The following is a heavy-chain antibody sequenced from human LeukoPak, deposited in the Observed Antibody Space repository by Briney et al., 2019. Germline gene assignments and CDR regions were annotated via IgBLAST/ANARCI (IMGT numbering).Heavy chain of an antibody. V-gene: IGHV3-23*01. J-gene: IGHJ4*02. CDR1: GFTFSSYA. CDR2: IGGSGGST. D-gene: IGHD1-26*01. CDR3: ATSKYSGSY. Sequence: GGSLRLSCAAPGFTFSSYAMSWVRQAPGKGLEWVSAIGGSGGSTYYADSVKGRFTISRDNPKKTLYLQMNSLRAEDTAVYYCATSKYSGSYWGQGTLVTVSS.